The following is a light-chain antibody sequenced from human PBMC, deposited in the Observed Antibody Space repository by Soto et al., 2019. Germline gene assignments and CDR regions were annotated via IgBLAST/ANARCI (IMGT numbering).Light chain of an antibody. CDR1: QSVSNN. CDR2: GAS. V-gene: IGKV3-15*01. CDR3: QQYNNWWT. Sequence: EIVMTQSPATLSASPGERATLSCRASQSVSNNLAWYHQKPGQAPRLLLYGASTRATGIPARFSGRGSGTEFTNTISSLQPEDFAVYYCQQYNNWWTFGQGTKVEIK. J-gene: IGKJ1*01.